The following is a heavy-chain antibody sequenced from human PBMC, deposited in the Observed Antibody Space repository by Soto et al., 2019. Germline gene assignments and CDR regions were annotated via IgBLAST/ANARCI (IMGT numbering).Heavy chain of an antibody. Sequence: GGSLRLSCAASGFTFSNAWMSWVRQAQGKGPEWVGRIKSKTDGGTTDYAAPVKGRFTISRDDSKNTLYPQMNSLKTEDTAVYYCTTTDDTYYYDSSGYYPFDYWGQGTLVTVSS. CDR1: GFTFSNAW. D-gene: IGHD3-22*01. CDR2: IKSKTDGGTT. J-gene: IGHJ4*02. V-gene: IGHV3-15*01. CDR3: TTTDDTYYYDSSGYYPFDY.